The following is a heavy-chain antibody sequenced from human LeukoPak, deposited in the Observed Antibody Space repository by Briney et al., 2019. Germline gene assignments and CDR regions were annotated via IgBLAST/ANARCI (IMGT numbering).Heavy chain of an antibody. Sequence: GGSLRLSCVASGFTFSDYGMKWVRQAPGKGLEWISSISSGNAYIYYGDSVKGRFNISRDSAKNSVYLQMNSLSAEDTAVYYCARGPTRNGVPGTWPLDYWVEGSQVTVSS. CDR1: GFTFSDYG. CDR3: ARGPTRNGVPGTWPLDY. D-gene: IGHD1/OR15-1a*01. J-gene: IGHJ4*02. V-gene: IGHV3-21*01. CDR2: ISSGNAYI.